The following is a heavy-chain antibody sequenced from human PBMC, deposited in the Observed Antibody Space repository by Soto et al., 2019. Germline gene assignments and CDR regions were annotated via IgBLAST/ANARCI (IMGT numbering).Heavy chain of an antibody. CDR3: AADRGTTFAALFDY. CDR2: IVVGSGNT. J-gene: IGHJ4*02. V-gene: IGHV1-58*01. Sequence: SVKVSCKASGFTFTSSAVQWVRQARGQRLEWIGWIVVGSGNTNYAQKFQERVTITRDMSTSTAYMELSSLRSEDTAVYYCAADRGTTFAALFDYWGPGTLVTVSS. CDR1: GFTFTSSA. D-gene: IGHD3-10*01.